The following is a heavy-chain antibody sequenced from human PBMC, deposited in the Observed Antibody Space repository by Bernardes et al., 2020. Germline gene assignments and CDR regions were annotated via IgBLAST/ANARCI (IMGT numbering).Heavy chain of an antibody. CDR3: AKALLKGYYMDV. CDR2: ISGSGGST. J-gene: IGHJ6*03. CDR1: GFTFSSYA. V-gene: IGHV3-23*01. Sequence: GGSLRLSCAASGFTFSSYAMSWVRQAPGKGLEWVSAISGSGGSTYYADSVKGRFTISRDKSKNTLYLQMNSLRAEDTAVYYCAKALLKGYYMDVWGKGTTVTVSS.